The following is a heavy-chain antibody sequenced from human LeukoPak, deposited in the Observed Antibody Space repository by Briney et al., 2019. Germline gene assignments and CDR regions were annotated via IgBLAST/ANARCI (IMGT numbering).Heavy chain of an antibody. V-gene: IGHV1-18*01. D-gene: IGHD3-10*01. CDR3: AKGGGSYYGSGSLGYFDY. J-gene: IGHJ4*02. Sequence: GASVKVSCKASGYTFTSYGISWVRQAPGQGLEWMGWISAYNGNTNYAQKLQGRVTMTTDTSTSTAYMELRSLRSDDTALYYCAKGGGSYYGSGSLGYFDYWGQGTLVTVSS. CDR1: GYTFTSYG. CDR2: ISAYNGNT.